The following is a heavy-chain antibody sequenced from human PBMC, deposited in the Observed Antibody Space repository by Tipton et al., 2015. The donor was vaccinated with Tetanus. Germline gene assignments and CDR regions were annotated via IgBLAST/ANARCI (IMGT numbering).Heavy chain of an antibody. CDR3: ARDSYYSSRWSFADY. V-gene: IGHV4-61*01. J-gene: IGHJ4*02. D-gene: IGHD3-22*01. Sequence: TLSLTCTVSGGSVSNGSYYWNWIRQPPGKGLEWIGHIYYTGSTDYNPSLKSRVTISADTTKNLFSLKLRSVTAADAAVYYCARDSYYSSRWSFADYWGQGTLVTVSS. CDR1: GGSVSNGSYY. CDR2: IYYTGST.